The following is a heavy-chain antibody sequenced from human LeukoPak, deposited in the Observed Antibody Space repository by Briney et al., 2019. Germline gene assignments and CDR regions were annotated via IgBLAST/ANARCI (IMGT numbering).Heavy chain of an antibody. J-gene: IGHJ4*02. Sequence: GGSLRLSCAASGFTFSNYGMHWVRQSPGRGLEWVAVISYDGSIEYYADSVKGRFTISRDNSKNTLYLQINSLRAEDTAVYYCARTLVGATSGPDYYFVSWGQGTLVTVSS. CDR2: ISYDGSIE. V-gene: IGHV3-30*03. D-gene: IGHD1-26*01. CDR3: ARTLVGATSGPDYYFVS. CDR1: GFTFSNYG.